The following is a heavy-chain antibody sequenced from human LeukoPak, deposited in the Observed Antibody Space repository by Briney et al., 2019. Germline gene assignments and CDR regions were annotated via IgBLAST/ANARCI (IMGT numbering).Heavy chain of an antibody. V-gene: IGHV3-20*04. CDR1: GFIFDNYG. J-gene: IGHJ4*02. CDR3: ARVTVYYDSSGYFDY. D-gene: IGHD3-22*01. CDR2: INWNGAGT. Sequence: AGGSLRLSCAASGFIFDNYGMSWVRQAPGKGLEWVSGINWNGAGTGYADSVKGRFTISRDKAKNSLYLQMNSLRAEDTALYYCARVTVYYDSSGYFDYWGQGTLVTVPS.